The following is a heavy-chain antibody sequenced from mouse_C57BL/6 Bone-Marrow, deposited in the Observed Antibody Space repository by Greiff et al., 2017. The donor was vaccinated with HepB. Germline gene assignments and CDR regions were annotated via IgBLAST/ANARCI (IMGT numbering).Heavy chain of an antibody. J-gene: IGHJ1*03. D-gene: IGHD1-1*01. CDR2: INPGSGGT. CDR3: AKATVVYWYFDV. V-gene: IGHV1-54*01. Sequence: QVQLKQSGAELVRPGTSVKVSCKASGYAFTNYLIEWVKQRPGQGLEWIGVINPGSGGTNDNEKFKGKAKLTADKSSSTAYMQLSSLTSEDTAVYFCAKATVVYWYFDVWGTGTTVTVSS. CDR1: GYAFTNYL.